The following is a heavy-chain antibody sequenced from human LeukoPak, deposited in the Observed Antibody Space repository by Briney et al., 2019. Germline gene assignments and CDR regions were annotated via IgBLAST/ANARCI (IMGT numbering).Heavy chain of an antibody. Sequence: QPGGSLRLSCAASGFTFDDYAMHWVRQAPGKGLEWVSGISWNSGSVGYADSVKGRFTISRDNAKNSLYLQMNSLRAEDTALYYCAKDRGFGELLFFWGQGTLVTVSS. J-gene: IGHJ4*02. CDR1: GFTFDDYA. CDR3: AKDRGFGELLFF. V-gene: IGHV3-9*01. D-gene: IGHD3-10*01. CDR2: ISWNSGSV.